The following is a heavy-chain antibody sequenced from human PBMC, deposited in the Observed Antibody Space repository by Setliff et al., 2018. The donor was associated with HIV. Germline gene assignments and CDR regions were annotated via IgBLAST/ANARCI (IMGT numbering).Heavy chain of an antibody. Sequence: SETLSLTCTVSGGSISSSNFYWGWIRQPPGKGLEWIGTVYYSGTTYYNPSLKSRVTISVDTSRNRFSLNLNSVTAADTAVSYCVRHHDSYFSGDPDWFDPGGQGILVTVSS. CDR3: VRHHDSYFSGDPDWFDP. V-gene: IGHV4-39*01. CDR1: GGSISSSNFY. CDR2: VYYSGTT. D-gene: IGHD2-15*01. J-gene: IGHJ5*02.